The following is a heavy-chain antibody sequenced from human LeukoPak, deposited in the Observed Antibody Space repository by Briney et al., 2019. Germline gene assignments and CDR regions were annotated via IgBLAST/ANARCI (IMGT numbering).Heavy chain of an antibody. V-gene: IGHV4-59*01. CDR1: GGSISSYY. J-gene: IGHJ5*02. CDR2: IYYSGST. D-gene: IGHD6-19*01. Sequence: SETLSLTCTVSGGSISSYYWSWIRQPPGKGLEWIGYIYYSGSTNYNPSLKSRVTISVDTSKNQFSLKLSSVTAADTAVYYCAKLAKLHSGWFPFDPWGQGTLVTVSS. CDR3: AKLAKLHSGWFPFDP.